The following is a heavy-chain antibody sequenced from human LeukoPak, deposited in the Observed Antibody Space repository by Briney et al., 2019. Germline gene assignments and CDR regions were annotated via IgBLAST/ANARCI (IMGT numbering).Heavy chain of an antibody. CDR2: ISSSGSTI. CDR3: AGPAVNGHYDAFDI. V-gene: IGHV3-11*01. Sequence: SGGSLRLSCAASGFTFSDYYMSWIRQAPGKGLEWVSYISSSGSTIYYADSVKGRFTISRDNAKNSLYLQMNSLRAEDTPVYYCAGPAVNGHYDAFDIWGQGTMVTVSS. J-gene: IGHJ3*02. CDR1: GFTFSDYY.